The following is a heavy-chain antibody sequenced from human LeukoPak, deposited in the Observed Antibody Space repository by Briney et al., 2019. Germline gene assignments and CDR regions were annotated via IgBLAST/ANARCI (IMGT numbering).Heavy chain of an antibody. CDR1: GFTFDDYA. J-gene: IGHJ4*02. D-gene: IGHD3-9*01. Sequence: GGSLRLSCAASGFTFDDYAMHWVRQAPGKGLEWVSGISWNSGSIGYADSVKGRFTISRDNAKNSLYLQMNSLRAEDTALYYCAKDKGYDILTGPLDYWGQGTLVTVSS. V-gene: IGHV3-9*01. CDR3: AKDKGYDILTGPLDY. CDR2: ISWNSGSI.